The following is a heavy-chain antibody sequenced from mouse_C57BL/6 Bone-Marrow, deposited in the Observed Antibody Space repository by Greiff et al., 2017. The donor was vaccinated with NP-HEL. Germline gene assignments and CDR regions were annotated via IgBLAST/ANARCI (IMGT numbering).Heavy chain of an antibody. CDR2: INPSSGYT. Sequence: QVQLKESGAELAKPGASVKLSCKASGYTFTTYWMHWVKQRPGQGLEWIGYINPSSGYTKYNQKFKDKATLTADKSSSTAYMQLSSLTYEDSAVYYCAIYGSSLYAMDYWGQGTSVTVSS. CDR3: AIYGSSLYAMDY. V-gene: IGHV1-7*01. CDR1: GYTFTTYW. D-gene: IGHD1-1*01. J-gene: IGHJ4*01.